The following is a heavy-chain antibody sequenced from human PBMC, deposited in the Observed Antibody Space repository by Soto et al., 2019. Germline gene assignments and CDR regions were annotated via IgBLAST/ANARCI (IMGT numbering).Heavy chain of an antibody. Sequence: GGSLRLSCAASGFTFSSYAMHWVRQAPGKGLEYVSAISGSGGSTYYADSVKGRFTISRDNSKNTLYLQMNSLRAEDTAVYYCAKHPIIVLVPAATGPWGQGTLVTVSS. CDR3: AKHPIIVLVPAATGP. D-gene: IGHD2-2*01. J-gene: IGHJ5*02. CDR2: ISGSGGST. CDR1: GFTFSSYA. V-gene: IGHV3-23*01.